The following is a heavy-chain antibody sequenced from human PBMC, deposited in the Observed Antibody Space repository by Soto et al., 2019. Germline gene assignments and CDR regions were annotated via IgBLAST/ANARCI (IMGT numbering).Heavy chain of an antibody. CDR2: FDPEDGET. J-gene: IGHJ6*02. V-gene: IGHV1-24*01. Sequence: QVQLVQSGAEVKKPGASVKVSCKVSGYTLTELSMHWVRQAPGKGLEWMGGFDPEDGETIYAQKFQGGVTMTEDTSTDTAYMELSSLRSEDTAVYYCATEGGSGSYSYYYYYGMDVWGQGTTVTVSS. CDR1: GYTLTELS. D-gene: IGHD1-26*01. CDR3: ATEGGSGSYSYYYYYGMDV.